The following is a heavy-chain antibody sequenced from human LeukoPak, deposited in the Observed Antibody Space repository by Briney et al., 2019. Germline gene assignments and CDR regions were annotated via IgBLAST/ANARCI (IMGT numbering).Heavy chain of an antibody. Sequence: GGSLRLSCAASGFTLNNHGVHWVRQAPGKGLEWIALMWYDGTIKDYADSVKGRFTVSRDTSKNTVYLQMNSLRVDDTAVYYCVRDWANWFDPWGQGTLVTVSS. V-gene: IGHV3-33*01. D-gene: IGHD3-16*01. CDR3: VRDWANWFDP. CDR1: GFTLNNHG. CDR2: MWYDGTIK. J-gene: IGHJ5*02.